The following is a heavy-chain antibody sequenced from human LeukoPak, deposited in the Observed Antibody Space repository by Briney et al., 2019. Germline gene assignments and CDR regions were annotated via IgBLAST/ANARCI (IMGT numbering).Heavy chain of an antibody. V-gene: IGHV3-21*01. D-gene: IGHD2-2*01. Sequence: PGGSLRLSCAASGFTFSSYSMNWVRQAPGKGLEWVSSISSSSSYIYYADSVKGRFTISRDNAKNSLYLQMNSLRAGDTAVYYCARELVVVPAAIDPEYFQHWGQGTLVTVSS. J-gene: IGHJ1*01. CDR3: ARELVVVPAAIDPEYFQH. CDR2: ISSSSSYI. CDR1: GFTFSSYS.